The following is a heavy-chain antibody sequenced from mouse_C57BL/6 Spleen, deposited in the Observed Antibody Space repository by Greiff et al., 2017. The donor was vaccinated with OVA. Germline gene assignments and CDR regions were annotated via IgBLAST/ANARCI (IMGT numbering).Heavy chain of an antibody. CDR1: GYTFTSYW. D-gene: IGHD1-1*02. V-gene: IGHV1-69*01. J-gene: IGHJ4*01. Sequence: QVQLQQPGAELVLPGASVKLSCKASGYTFTSYWMHWVKQRPGQGLEWIGEIDPSDSYTNYNQKFKGKSTLTVDKSSSTAYMQLSSLTSEDSAVYYCEREELHYDAMDYWGQGTSVTVSS. CDR3: EREELHYDAMDY. CDR2: IDPSDSYT.